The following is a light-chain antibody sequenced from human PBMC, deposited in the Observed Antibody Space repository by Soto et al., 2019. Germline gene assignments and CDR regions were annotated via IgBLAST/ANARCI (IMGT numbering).Light chain of an antibody. V-gene: IGLV2-23*01. Sequence: QPELNKPASVSGSPGQSITISCTGTSSDVGSYSLLSWYQHHPGKAPKLIIYEDIKGPSGVSNRFSGSKSGNTASLRISGLQADDVADYYCNAYAGGCIYLFGTGT. CDR3: NAYAGGCIYL. CDR1: SSDVGSYSL. J-gene: IGLJ1*01. CDR2: EDI.